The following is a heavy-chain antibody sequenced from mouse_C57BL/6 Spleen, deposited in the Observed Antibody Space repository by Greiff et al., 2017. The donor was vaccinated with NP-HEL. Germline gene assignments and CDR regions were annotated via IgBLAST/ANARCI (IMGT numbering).Heavy chain of an antibody. CDR1: GYSITSGYY. CDR3: ARVDGYRYFDV. CDR2: ISYDGSN. Sequence: EVKLQESGPGLVKPSQSLSLTCSVTGYSITSGYYWNWIRQFPGNKLEWMGYISYDGSNNYNPSLKNRISITRDTSKNQFFLKLNSVTTEDTATYYCARVDGYRYFDVWGTGTTVTVSS. V-gene: IGHV3-6*01. D-gene: IGHD2-3*01. J-gene: IGHJ1*03.